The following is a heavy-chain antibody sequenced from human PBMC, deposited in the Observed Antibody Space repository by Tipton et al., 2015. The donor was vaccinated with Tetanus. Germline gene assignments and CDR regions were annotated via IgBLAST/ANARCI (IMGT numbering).Heavy chain of an antibody. Sequence: VQLVQSGGEVKKPGESLKISCKGSGYIFNNYWIGWVRQKHGKGLEWMGIIYPGDSDTRYSPSFQGQVTISVDKSIITAYLQWSSLKASDTSMFYCARAHCTDGVCNFDFWGQGALVTVAS. D-gene: IGHD2-8*01. CDR2: IYPGDSDT. CDR3: ARAHCTDGVCNFDF. CDR1: GYIFNNYW. J-gene: IGHJ4*02. V-gene: IGHV5-51*01.